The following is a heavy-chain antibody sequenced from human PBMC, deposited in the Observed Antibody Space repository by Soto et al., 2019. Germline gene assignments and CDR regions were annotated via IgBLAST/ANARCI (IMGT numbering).Heavy chain of an antibody. CDR1: GGSVSSGSYY. Sequence: QVQLQESGPGLVKPSETLSLTCTVSGGSVSSGSYYWSWIRQPPGKGLEWIGYIYYSGSTNYNPSPSSRVTTSLDTPKNQSALKLRSVTAADTAVYYWARSYTPLYYYESSGYYYFDYWGQGTLVTVSS. J-gene: IGHJ4*02. V-gene: IGHV4-61*01. D-gene: IGHD3-22*01. CDR3: ARSYTPLYYYESSGYYYFDY. CDR2: IYYSGST.